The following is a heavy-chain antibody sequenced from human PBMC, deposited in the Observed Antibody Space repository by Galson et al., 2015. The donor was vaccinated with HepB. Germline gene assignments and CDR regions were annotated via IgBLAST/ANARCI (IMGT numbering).Heavy chain of an antibody. J-gene: IGHJ4*02. CDR3: ARHSFISWSPSFFDY. V-gene: IGHV4-39*01. Sequence: ETLSLTCTVSGGSISSSSYYWGWIRQPPGKGLEWIGSLYYSGSTYYNPSLKSRVTISVDTSENQVSLKLSSVTAADTAVYYCARHSFISWSPSFFDYWGRGTLVTVSS. CDR1: GGSISSSSYY. CDR2: LYYSGST. D-gene: IGHD3-3*02.